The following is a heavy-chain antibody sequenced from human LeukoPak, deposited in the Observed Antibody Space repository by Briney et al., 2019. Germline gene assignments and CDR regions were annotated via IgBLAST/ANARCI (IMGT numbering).Heavy chain of an antibody. Sequence: GASVKVSCKASGYTFTSYGIIWVRQAPGQGLEWMGWISGYNGNTKYAQKFQGRVTMTTDTSTSTAYMELRSLRSDDTAVYYCARGLPHRRYYDSSGYYSYYFGYWGQGTLVTVSS. D-gene: IGHD3-22*01. V-gene: IGHV1-18*01. CDR2: ISGYNGNT. CDR1: GYTFTSYG. J-gene: IGHJ4*02. CDR3: ARGLPHRRYYDSSGYYSYYFGY.